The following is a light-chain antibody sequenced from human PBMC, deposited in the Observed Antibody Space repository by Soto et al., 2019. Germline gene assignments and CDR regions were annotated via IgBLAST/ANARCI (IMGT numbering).Light chain of an antibody. V-gene: IGKV3D-20*02. CDR3: QQRRNWPT. CDR2: GAS. CDR1: QSVSSSY. J-gene: IGKJ4*01. Sequence: EIVLTQSPGTLSLSPGERATLSCRASQSVSSSYLAWYQQKPGQAPRLLIYGASSRATGIPDRFSGSGSGTDFTLTISSLEPEDFAVYYCQQRRNWPTFGGGTKVDI.